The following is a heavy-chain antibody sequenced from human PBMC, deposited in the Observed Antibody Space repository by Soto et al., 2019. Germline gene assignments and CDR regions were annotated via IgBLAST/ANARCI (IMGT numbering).Heavy chain of an antibody. CDR1: GGSISSGGYY. CDR3: AGQGVSGFERQFDY. V-gene: IGHV4-31*03. J-gene: IGHJ4*02. Sequence: QVHLQESGPGLVKPSETLSLTCTVSGGSISSGGYYWSWIRQHPGKGLEWIGYIFYSGSTYYNPSFKSRVTMSVDTSQNHFSLRLSSVTAADTAVYYCAGQGVSGFERQFDYWGQGTLVTVSS. CDR2: IFYSGST. D-gene: IGHD3-10*01.